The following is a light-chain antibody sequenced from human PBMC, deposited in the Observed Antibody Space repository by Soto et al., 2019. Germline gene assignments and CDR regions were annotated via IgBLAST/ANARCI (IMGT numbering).Light chain of an antibody. CDR2: GAS. CDR1: QAISSY. J-gene: IGKJ1*01. CDR3: QHLNSYPRT. Sequence: IQLTQSPSSLSASVGDRVTITCRASQAISSYLAWYQQKPGRAPNLLIYGASTLQSGVPSRCSGSGSGTDFTLTISSLQPEDVATYYCQHLNSYPRTFGQGTKVEIK. V-gene: IGKV1-9*01.